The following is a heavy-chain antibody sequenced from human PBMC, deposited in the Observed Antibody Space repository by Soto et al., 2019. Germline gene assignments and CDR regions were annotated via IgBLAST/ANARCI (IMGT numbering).Heavy chain of an antibody. CDR2: IYYSGST. CDR3: ARSLRYFDWFLGY. CDR1: GGSISSYY. V-gene: IGHV4-59*01. J-gene: IGHJ4*02. D-gene: IGHD3-9*01. Sequence: SETLSLTCTVSGGSISSYYWSWIRQPPGKGLEWIGYIYYSGSTNYNPSLKSRVTISVDTSKNQFSLKLSSVAAADTAVYYCARSLRYFDWFLGYWGQGTLVTVSS.